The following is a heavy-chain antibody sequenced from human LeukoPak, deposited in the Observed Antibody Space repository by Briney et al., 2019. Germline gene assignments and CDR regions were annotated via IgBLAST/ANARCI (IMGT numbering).Heavy chain of an antibody. CDR2: ISGSGGST. D-gene: IGHD1-26*01. CDR1: GFTFSSYA. CDR3: AKDPSGATEFDY. Sequence: PGGSLRLSCAASGFTFSSYAMSWVRQAPGKELEWVSAISGSGGSTYYADSVKGRFTISRDNSKNTLYLQMNSLRAEDTAVYYCAKDPSGATEFDYWGQGTLVTVSS. J-gene: IGHJ4*02. V-gene: IGHV3-23*01.